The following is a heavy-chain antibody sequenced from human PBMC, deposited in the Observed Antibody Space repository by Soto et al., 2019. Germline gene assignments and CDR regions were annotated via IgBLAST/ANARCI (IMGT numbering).Heavy chain of an antibody. J-gene: IGHJ1*01. Sequence: PSETLSLSCAVYGGSFSGYYWSWIRQPPGKGLEWIGEINHSGSTNYNPSLKSRVTISVDTSKNQFSLKLSSVTAADTAVYYCVRERYRRSWYGSYFPHWGQGTLVTVS. V-gene: IGHV4-34*01. D-gene: IGHD6-13*01. CDR3: VRERYRRSWYGSYFPH. CDR2: INHSGST. CDR1: GGSFSGYY.